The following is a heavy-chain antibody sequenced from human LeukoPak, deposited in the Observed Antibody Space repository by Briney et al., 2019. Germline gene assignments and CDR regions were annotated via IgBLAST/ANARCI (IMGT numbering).Heavy chain of an antibody. Sequence: SETLSLTCTVSGGSISSYYWSWIRQPPGKGLEWIGYIYYSGSTNYNPSLKSRVTISVDTSKNQFSLKLSSVTAADTAVYYCAREVHLGGFGEFFDYWGQGTLVTVSS. V-gene: IGHV4-59*12. CDR2: IYYSGST. CDR1: GGSISSYY. D-gene: IGHD3-10*01. J-gene: IGHJ4*02. CDR3: AREVHLGGFGEFFDY.